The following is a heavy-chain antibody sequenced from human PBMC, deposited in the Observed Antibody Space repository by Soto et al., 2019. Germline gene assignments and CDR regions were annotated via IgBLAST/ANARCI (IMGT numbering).Heavy chain of an antibody. CDR3: ARVNLRRAAAGYFDY. D-gene: IGHD6-13*01. CDR1: GFTFSSYA. Sequence: QVQLVESGGGVVQPGRSLRLSCAASGFTFSSYAMHWVRQAPGKGLEWVAVISYDGSNKYYADSVKGRFTISRDNSKNTLYLQMNSLRAEDTAVYYCARVNLRRAAAGYFDYWGQGTLVTVSS. CDR2: ISYDGSNK. J-gene: IGHJ4*02. V-gene: IGHV3-30-3*01.